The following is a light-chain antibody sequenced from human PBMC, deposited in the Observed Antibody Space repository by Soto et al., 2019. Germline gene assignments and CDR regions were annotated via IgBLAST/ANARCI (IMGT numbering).Light chain of an antibody. J-gene: IGKJ4*01. Sequence: EIVLTQSPATLSLSPGERATLSCRASQIVSTTYLAWYQQKPGQAPRLLIHDASNRATGIPARFSGSGSGTDFTLTISSLEPEDFAVYYCHQRSNWPLTFGGGTKVDIK. CDR2: DAS. CDR1: QIVSTTY. CDR3: HQRSNWPLT. V-gene: IGKV3-11*01.